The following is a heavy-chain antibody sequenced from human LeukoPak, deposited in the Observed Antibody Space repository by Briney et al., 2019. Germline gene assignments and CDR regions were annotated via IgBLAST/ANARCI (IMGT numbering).Heavy chain of an antibody. J-gene: IGHJ3*02. CDR3: ARDWWQWRDEDAFDI. CDR2: IYHSGST. Sequence: PSETLSLTCTVSGYSISSGYYWGWIRQPPGKGLEWIGSIYHSGSTYYNPSLKSRVTISVDTSKNQFSLKLSSVTAADTAVYYCARDWWQWRDEDAFDIWGQGTMVTVSS. V-gene: IGHV4-38-2*02. D-gene: IGHD6-19*01. CDR1: GYSISSGYY.